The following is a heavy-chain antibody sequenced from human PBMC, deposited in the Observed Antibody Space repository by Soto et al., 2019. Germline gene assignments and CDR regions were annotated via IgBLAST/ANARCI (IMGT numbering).Heavy chain of an antibody. CDR2: MYSTGNT. CDR3: ARGQRSDPFFDY. CDR1: GGSISSYH. J-gene: IGHJ4*02. V-gene: IGHV4-4*07. Sequence: LSLTCSVSGGSISSYHWSWIRQPAGKGLEWIGRMYSTGNTNYNPSLKSRVTVSIDTSKNQFSLKLSSVTAADTAVYYCARGQRSDPFFDYWGQGALVTVSS.